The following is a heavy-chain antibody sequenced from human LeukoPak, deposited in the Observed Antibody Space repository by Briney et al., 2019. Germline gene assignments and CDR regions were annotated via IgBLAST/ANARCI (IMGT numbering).Heavy chain of an antibody. CDR3: ARVPARRYCSSTSCEGWFDP. V-gene: IGHV4-30-2*01. J-gene: IGHJ5*02. CDR1: GGSISSGGYY. Sequence: PSQTLSLTCTVSGGSISSGGYYWSWIRQPPGKGLEWIGYIYHSGSTYYNPSLKSRVTISVDRSKNQFSLKLSSVTAADTAVYYCARVPARRYCSSTSCEGWFDPWGQGTLVTVSS. CDR2: IYHSGST. D-gene: IGHD2-2*01.